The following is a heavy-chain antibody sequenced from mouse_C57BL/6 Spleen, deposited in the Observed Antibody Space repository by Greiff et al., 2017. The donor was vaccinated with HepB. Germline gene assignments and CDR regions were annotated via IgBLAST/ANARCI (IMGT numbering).Heavy chain of an antibody. CDR3: TRGDDYQGFAY. D-gene: IGHD2-4*01. CDR2: ISSGGDYI. J-gene: IGHJ3*01. Sequence: DVKVEESGEGLVKPGGSLKLSCAASGFTFSSYAMSWVRQTPEKRLEWVAYISSGGDYIYYADTVKGRFTISRDNARNTLYLQMSSLKSEDTAMYYCTRGDDYQGFAYWGQGTLVTVSA. V-gene: IGHV5-9-1*02. CDR1: GFTFSSYA.